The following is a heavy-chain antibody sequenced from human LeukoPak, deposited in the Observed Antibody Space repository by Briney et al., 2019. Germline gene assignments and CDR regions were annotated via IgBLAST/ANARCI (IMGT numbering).Heavy chain of an antibody. CDR2: IYHSGST. V-gene: IGHV4-38-2*02. CDR3: ARSYDSSGSGFDY. J-gene: IGHJ4*02. Sequence: SETLSLICTISGYSTSSGYYWGWIRQPPGKGLEWIGSIYHSGSTYYNPSLKSRVTISVDTSKNQFSLKLSSVTAADTAVYYCARSYDSSGSGFDYWGQGTLVTVSS. CDR1: GYSTSSGYY. D-gene: IGHD3-22*01.